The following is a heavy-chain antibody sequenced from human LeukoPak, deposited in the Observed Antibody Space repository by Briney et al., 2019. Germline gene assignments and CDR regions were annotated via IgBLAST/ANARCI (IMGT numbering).Heavy chain of an antibody. D-gene: IGHD2-15*01. V-gene: IGHV1-69*06. CDR2: IIPIFGTA. CDR1: GGTFSSYA. Sequence: SVKVSCKASGGTFSSYAISWVRQAPGQGLGWMGGIIPIFGTANYAQKFQGRVTITADKSTSTAYMELSSLRSEDTAVYYCARMDGYCSGGSCYRDAFDIWGQGTMVTVSS. J-gene: IGHJ3*02. CDR3: ARMDGYCSGGSCYRDAFDI.